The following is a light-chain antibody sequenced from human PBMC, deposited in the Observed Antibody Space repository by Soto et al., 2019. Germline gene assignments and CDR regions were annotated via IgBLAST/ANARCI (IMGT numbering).Light chain of an antibody. Sequence: QSVLTQPASVSGSPGQSITISCTGTSSDVGGYNYVSWFQQHPGKAPKLMIFEVSDRPSGISNRFSGSKSGNTASLTISGLQAEDEADYYCSSYSSSSTLYVFGTGTQLTGL. CDR3: SSYSSSSTLYV. J-gene: IGLJ1*01. CDR1: SSDVGGYNY. CDR2: EVS. V-gene: IGLV2-14*01.